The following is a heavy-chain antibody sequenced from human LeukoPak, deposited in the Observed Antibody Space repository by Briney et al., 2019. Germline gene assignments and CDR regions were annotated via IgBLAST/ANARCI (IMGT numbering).Heavy chain of an antibody. CDR3: ARGTRTEIAAAGTGFDP. CDR1: GGSISSGGYS. CDR2: IYHSGST. Sequence: PSETLSLTCVVSGGSISSGGYSWSWIRQPPGKGLEWIGYIYHSGSTYYNPSLKSRVTISVDRSKNQFSLKLSSVTAADMAVYYCARGTRTEIAAAGTGFDPWGQGTLVTVSS. J-gene: IGHJ5*02. V-gene: IGHV4-30-2*01. D-gene: IGHD6-13*01.